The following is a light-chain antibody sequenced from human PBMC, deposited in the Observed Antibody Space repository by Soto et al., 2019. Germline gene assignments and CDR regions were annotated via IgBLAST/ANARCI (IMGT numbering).Light chain of an antibody. CDR2: EVS. J-gene: IGLJ1*01. CDR1: SSDVGGYNY. CDR3: SSYTSSSTLYV. Sequence: QSALTQPASVSGSPGQSITISCTGTSSDVGGYNYVSWYQQHPGKAPKLMIYEVSNRPSGVSNRFSGSKSGNTASLTISGLQAEDDADYFCSSYTSSSTLYVFGTGTKVTVL. V-gene: IGLV2-14*01.